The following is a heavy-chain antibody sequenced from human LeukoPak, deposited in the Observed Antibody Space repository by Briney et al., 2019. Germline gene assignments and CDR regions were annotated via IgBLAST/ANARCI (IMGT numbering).Heavy chain of an antibody. Sequence: GGSLRLSCAASGFXFSSYEINWVRQAPGKGQEWVSYISSSGSTIYYADSVKGRFTISRDNAKNSLYLQMNSLRAEDTAVYYCARDNYDNNGYYFDWGQGTLVTVSS. CDR2: ISSSGSTI. CDR1: GFXFSSYE. V-gene: IGHV3-48*03. CDR3: ARDNYDNNGYYFD. J-gene: IGHJ4*02. D-gene: IGHD3-22*01.